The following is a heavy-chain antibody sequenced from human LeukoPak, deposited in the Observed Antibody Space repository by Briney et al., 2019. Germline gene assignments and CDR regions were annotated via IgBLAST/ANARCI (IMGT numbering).Heavy chain of an antibody. CDR1: GFTLSSYA. V-gene: IGHV3-23*01. D-gene: IGHD6-13*01. J-gene: IGHJ4*02. Sequence: GGSLRLSCAASGFTLSSYAMSWVRQAPGKGLEWVSAISGSGGSTYYADSVKGRFTISRDNSKNTLYLQMNSLRAEDTAVYYCAKARGYSSSWNFDYWGQGTLVTVSS. CDR2: ISGSGGST. CDR3: AKARGYSSSWNFDY.